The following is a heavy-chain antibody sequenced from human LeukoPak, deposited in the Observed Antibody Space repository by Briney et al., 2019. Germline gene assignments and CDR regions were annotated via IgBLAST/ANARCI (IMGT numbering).Heavy chain of an antibody. V-gene: IGHV3-74*01. CDR2: IHGDGDNI. D-gene: IGHD1-26*01. CDR3: ARAQVGAPTDL. J-gene: IGHJ5*02. CDR1: GFPFSSYA. Sequence: PGGSLRLSRAASGFPFSSYAMYWVRQAPGKGLVWVARIHGDGDNISYADSVRGRFTISRDNAKDTLYLHMNSLGPEDTAVYYCARAQVGAPTDLWGQGTLVTVSS.